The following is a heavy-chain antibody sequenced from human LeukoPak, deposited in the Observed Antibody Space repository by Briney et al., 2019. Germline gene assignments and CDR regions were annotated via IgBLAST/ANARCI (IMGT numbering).Heavy chain of an antibody. Sequence: LETLSLTCTVSGGSISSYYWSWIRQPPGKGLEWIGYIYYSGSTNYNPSLKSRVTISVDTSKNQFSLKLSSATAADTAVYYCATQLGILGYFDYWGQGTLVTVSS. J-gene: IGHJ4*02. CDR1: GGSISSYY. CDR2: IYYSGST. D-gene: IGHD7-27*01. CDR3: ATQLGILGYFDY. V-gene: IGHV4-59*08.